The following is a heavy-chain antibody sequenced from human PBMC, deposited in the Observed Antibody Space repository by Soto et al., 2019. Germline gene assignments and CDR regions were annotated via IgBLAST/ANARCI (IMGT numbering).Heavy chain of an antibody. CDR1: GFTFSSYA. CDR2: ISFSDGGT. CDR3: VKDDRILGRRYFDL. Sequence: GSLRLSCAASGFTFSSYAMTWVRQAPGKGLEWVSSISFSDGGTYYADSVKGRLTISRDNSKNTLFLQMNSLRVEDTAVYYCVKDDRILGRRYFDLWGRGTLVTVSS. D-gene: IGHD2-15*01. J-gene: IGHJ2*01. V-gene: IGHV3-23*01.